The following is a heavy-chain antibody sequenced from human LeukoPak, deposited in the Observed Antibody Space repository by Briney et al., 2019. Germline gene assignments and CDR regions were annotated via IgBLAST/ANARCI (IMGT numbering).Heavy chain of an antibody. CDR1: GGSISSYY. CDR2: IYYSGST. J-gene: IGHJ3*02. Sequence: SGTLSLTCTVSGGSISSYYWSWIRQPPGKGLEWIGYIYYSGSTNYNPSLKSRVTISVDTSKNQFSLKLSSVTAADTAVYYCARVMVTANAFDIWGQGTMVTVSS. D-gene: IGHD5-18*01. V-gene: IGHV4-59*01. CDR3: ARVMVTANAFDI.